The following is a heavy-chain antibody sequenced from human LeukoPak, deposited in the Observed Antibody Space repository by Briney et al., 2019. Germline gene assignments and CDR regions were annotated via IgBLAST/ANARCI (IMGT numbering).Heavy chain of an antibody. J-gene: IGHJ4*02. V-gene: IGHV3-7*01. CDR2: IKQDGSEK. D-gene: IGHD2-2*01. Sequence: GGSLRLSCAASGFTFSSYWMSWVRQAPGKGLEWVANIKQDGSEKYYVDSVKGRFTISRDNAKNSLYLQMNSLRAEDTAVYYCARVDLACSSTSCYSFMDYWGQGTLVTVSS. CDR3: ARVDLACSSTSCYSFMDY. CDR1: GFTFSSYW.